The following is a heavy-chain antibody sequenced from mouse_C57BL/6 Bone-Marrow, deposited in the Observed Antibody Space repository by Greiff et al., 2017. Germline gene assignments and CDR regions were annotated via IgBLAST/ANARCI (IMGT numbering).Heavy chain of an antibody. J-gene: IGHJ3*01. V-gene: IGHV1-20*01. CDR1: GYSFTGYF. D-gene: IGHD2-3*01. CDR3: ARGDGYYSWFAY. Sequence: DVQLQESGPELVKPGDSVKISCKASGYSFTGYFMNWVMQSHGKSLEWIGRINPYNGDTFYNQKFKGKATLTVDKSSSTAHMELRSLTSEDSAVYYCARGDGYYSWFAYWGQGTRVTVSA. CDR2: INPYNGDT.